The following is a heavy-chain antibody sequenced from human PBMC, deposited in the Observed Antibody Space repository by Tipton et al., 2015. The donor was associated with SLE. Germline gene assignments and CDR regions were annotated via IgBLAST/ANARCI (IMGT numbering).Heavy chain of an antibody. D-gene: IGHD6-13*01. V-gene: IGHV3-7*01. CDR1: GFTFSSYW. CDR3: ARSGIAAAGTTMDY. Sequence: SLRLSCAASGFTFSSYWMSWVRQAPGKGLEWVANIKQDGSEKYYVDSVKGRFTISRDNAKSSLYLQMNSLRAEDTAVYYCARSGIAAAGTTMDYWGQGTLVTVSS. J-gene: IGHJ4*02. CDR2: IKQDGSEK.